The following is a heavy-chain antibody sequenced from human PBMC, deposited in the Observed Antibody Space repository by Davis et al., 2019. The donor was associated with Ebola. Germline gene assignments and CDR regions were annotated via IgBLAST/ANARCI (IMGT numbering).Heavy chain of an antibody. V-gene: IGHV3-20*04. CDR3: ATTQWLREFDN. J-gene: IGHJ4*02. CDR1: GFTFDDYG. Sequence: GGSLRLSCAASGFTFDDYGMSWVRQAPGKGLEWVSVIYDHSTAYADSVRGRFIISRDKSNNTLYLEMNSLRVDDTAVYYCATTQWLREFDNWGQGTLVTVSS. CDR2: IYDHST. D-gene: IGHD6-19*01.